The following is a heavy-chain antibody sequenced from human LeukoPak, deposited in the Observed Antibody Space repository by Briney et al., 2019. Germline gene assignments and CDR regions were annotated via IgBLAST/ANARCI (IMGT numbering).Heavy chain of an antibody. V-gene: IGHV3-30-3*01. CDR1: GFTFSSYA. D-gene: IGHD4-23*01. Sequence: GGSLRLSCAASGFTFSSYAMHWVRQAPCKGLEWVAVISYDGSNKYYADSVKGRFTISRDNSKNTLYLQMNSLRAEDTAVYYCARERRAYGGNLHGAFDIWGQGTMVTVSS. CDR2: ISYDGSNK. CDR3: ARERRAYGGNLHGAFDI. J-gene: IGHJ3*02.